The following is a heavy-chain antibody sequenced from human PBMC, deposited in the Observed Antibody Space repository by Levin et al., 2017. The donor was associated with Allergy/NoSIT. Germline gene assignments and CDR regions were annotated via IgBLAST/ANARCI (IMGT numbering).Heavy chain of an antibody. V-gene: IGHV3-64D*06. CDR3: VKRGYSFPVLAFDI. CDR1: GLTLMNYG. Sequence: GGSLRLSCSASGLTLMNYGMYWIRQAPGKGLEFVSAISSNGDNTHYADSVKGRFTISRDNSKNTLYLQLTSVRAEDTALYYCVKRGYSFPVLAFDIWGQGTMVTVSS. D-gene: IGHD5-12*01. J-gene: IGHJ3*02. CDR2: ISSNGDNT.